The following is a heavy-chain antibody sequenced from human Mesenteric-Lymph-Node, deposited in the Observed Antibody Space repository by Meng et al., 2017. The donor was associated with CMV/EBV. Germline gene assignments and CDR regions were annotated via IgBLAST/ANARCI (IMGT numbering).Heavy chain of an antibody. CDR3: ARDRITVEY. Sequence: TCAISGDSVSSNSGAWNWIRQSPARGLEWLGRTYYRDKGYNDYAVSVKGRITINPDTSKNQFSLQLNSVTPEDTAVYYCARDRITVEYWGRGTLVTVSS. CDR1: GDSVSSNSGA. V-gene: IGHV6-1*01. CDR2: TYYRDKGYN. J-gene: IGHJ4*02. D-gene: IGHD1-14*01.